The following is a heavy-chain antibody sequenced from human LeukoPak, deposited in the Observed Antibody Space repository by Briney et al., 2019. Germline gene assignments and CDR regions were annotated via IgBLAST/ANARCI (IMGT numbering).Heavy chain of an antibody. J-gene: IGHJ4*02. CDR3: ARSRAAAADTQFDY. CDR1: GGSIISTDDY. D-gene: IGHD6-13*01. Sequence: SETLSLTCTVSGGSIISTDDYWGWIRQPPGKGPEWIGSIYYTGSTYHNPSLKSRVTISEDPSKNQFTLKLRSVTAADTAVYYCARSRAAAADTQFDYWGQGTLVTVSS. V-gene: IGHV4-39*06. CDR2: IYYTGST.